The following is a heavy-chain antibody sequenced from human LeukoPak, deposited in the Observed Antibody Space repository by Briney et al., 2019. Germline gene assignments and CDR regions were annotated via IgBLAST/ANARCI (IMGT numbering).Heavy chain of an antibody. V-gene: IGHV1-69*11. Sequence: SVKLSCKASGGTFSSYAISWMRQPPGQGLEWMGRIIPILGTANYSQKFQGRVTIATDESTSTAFMELSSLRSEDTAVYYCAGLTGTTPLEYYYYYMDVWGKGTTVTVSS. CDR3: AGLTGTTPLEYYYYYMDV. CDR1: GGTFSSYA. J-gene: IGHJ6*03. D-gene: IGHD1-7*01. CDR2: IIPILGTA.